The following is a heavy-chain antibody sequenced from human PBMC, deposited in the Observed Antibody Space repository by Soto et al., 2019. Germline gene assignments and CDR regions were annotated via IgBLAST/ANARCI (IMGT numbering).Heavy chain of an antibody. V-gene: IGHV1-69*06. J-gene: IGHJ4*02. Sequence: QVQPVQAGAEVKTPGSSLKVSCKVSGSRFSNYIISWVRQAPGDGLEWLGRIIPIFNSTKYAQSFQGRVTTTADKSAGTASLELSSLGSDDTAVYYCAREGRGKKAGYNGLVSLGYWGQETLVTVSS. CDR2: IIPIFNST. D-gene: IGHD2-2*02. CDR3: AREGRGKKAGYNGLVSLGY. CDR1: GSRFSNYI.